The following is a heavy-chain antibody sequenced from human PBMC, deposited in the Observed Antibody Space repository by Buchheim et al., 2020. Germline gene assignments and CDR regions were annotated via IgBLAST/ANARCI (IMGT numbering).Heavy chain of an antibody. CDR2: ISSSGSTI. D-gene: IGHD3-22*01. CDR3: AREPEAYYYDSSGYDSFDY. V-gene: IGHV3-48*03. J-gene: IGHJ4*02. Sequence: EVQLVESGGGLVQPGGSLRLSCAASGFTFSSYEMNWVRQAPGKGLEWVSYISSSGSTIYYADSVQGRFTISRDNAKNSLYLPMNSLRAEDTAVYYCAREPEAYYYDSSGYDSFDYWGQGTL. CDR1: GFTFSSYE.